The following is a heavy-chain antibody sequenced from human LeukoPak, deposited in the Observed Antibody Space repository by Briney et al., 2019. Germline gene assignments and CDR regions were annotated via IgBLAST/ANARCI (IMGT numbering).Heavy chain of an antibody. CDR2: INPSGGST. CDR1: GYTFTSYY. J-gene: IGHJ5*02. Sequence: ASVKVSCKASGYTFTSYYMHWVRQAPGQGLEWMGIINPSGGSTSYAQKFRGRVTMTRDTSTSTVYMELSSLRSEDTAVYYCARMRRVTIFGVVMNWFDPWGQGTLVTVSS. D-gene: IGHD3-3*01. CDR3: ARMRRVTIFGVVMNWFDP. V-gene: IGHV1-46*01.